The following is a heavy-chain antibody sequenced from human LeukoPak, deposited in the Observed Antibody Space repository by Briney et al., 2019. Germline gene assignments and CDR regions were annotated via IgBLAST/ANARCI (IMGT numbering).Heavy chain of an antibody. V-gene: IGHV4-4*09. D-gene: IGHD3-10*01. CDR2: IYTSGST. J-gene: IGHJ4*02. Sequence: PSETLSLTRTVSGGSISSYYWSWIRQPPGKGLEWIGYIYTSGSTNYSPSLKSRVTISVDTSKNQFSLKLSSVTAADTAVYYCATQEGGYGSGSVFDYWGQGTLVTVSS. CDR1: GGSISSYY. CDR3: ATQEGGYGSGSVFDY.